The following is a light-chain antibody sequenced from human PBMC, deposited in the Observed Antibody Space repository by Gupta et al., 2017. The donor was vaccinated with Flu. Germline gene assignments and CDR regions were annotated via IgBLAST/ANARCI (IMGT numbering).Light chain of an antibody. CDR1: QGSRND. V-gene: IGKV1-6*01. Sequence: AIQMTQSPSSLSASVGDRVTITRRASQGSRNDLGWYQQKPGKAPKLLIYAASSLQSGVPSRFSGSGSGTDFTLTISSLQPEDFATYYCLQDYNYPRTFGQGTKVEIK. J-gene: IGKJ1*01. CDR2: AAS. CDR3: LQDYNYPRT.